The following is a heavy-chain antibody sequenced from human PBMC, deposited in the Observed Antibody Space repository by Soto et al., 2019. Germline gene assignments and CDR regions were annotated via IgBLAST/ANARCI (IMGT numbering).Heavy chain of an antibody. D-gene: IGHD6-13*01. CDR3: ARGDNTAAAGRNSYYYYYYMDV. J-gene: IGHJ6*03. CDR1: GFTFSDYY. Sequence: LRLSCAASGFTFSDYYMSWIRQAPGKGLEWVSYISSSGSTIYYADSVKGRFTISRDNAKNSLYLQMNSLRAEDTAVYYCARGDNTAAAGRNSYYYYYYMDVWGKGTTVTVSS. V-gene: IGHV3-11*01. CDR2: ISSSGSTI.